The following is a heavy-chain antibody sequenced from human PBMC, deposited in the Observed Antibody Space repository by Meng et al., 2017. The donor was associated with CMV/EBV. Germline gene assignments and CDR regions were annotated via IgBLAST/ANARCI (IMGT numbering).Heavy chain of an antibody. Sequence: ASVQVSCKASGYPFTAYYMHWVRQAPGQGLEGMGWINPDSGATNVARNLQGRVTMTRDTSISTAYMELSGLTFDDTAVYYCARGQYYYDSSGYFYWGQGTLVTVSS. CDR1: GYPFTAYY. CDR2: INPDSGAT. V-gene: IGHV1-2*02. J-gene: IGHJ4*02. CDR3: ARGQYYYDSSGYFY. D-gene: IGHD3-22*01.